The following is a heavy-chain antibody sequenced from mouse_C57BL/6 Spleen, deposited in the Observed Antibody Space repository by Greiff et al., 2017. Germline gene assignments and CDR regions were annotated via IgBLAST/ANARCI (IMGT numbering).Heavy chain of an antibody. J-gene: IGHJ2*01. CDR3: ARYDGYYVDYFDY. Sequence: QVQLQQPGAELVKPGASVKLSCKASGYTFTSYWMQWVKQRPGQGLEWIGEIDPSDSYTNYNQKFKGKATLTVDTSSSTAYMQLSSLTSEDSAVYYCARYDGYYVDYFDYWGQGTTLTVSS. V-gene: IGHV1-50*01. CDR1: GYTFTSYW. D-gene: IGHD2-3*01. CDR2: IDPSDSYT.